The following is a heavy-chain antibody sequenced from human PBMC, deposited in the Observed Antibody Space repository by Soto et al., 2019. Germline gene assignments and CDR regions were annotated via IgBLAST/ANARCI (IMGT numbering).Heavy chain of an antibody. Sequence: SETLSLTCAVSGGSISTSNWWSWVCQPPGKGLEWIGHVYRSGNTSYNPSLKSRLFISVDTSKNQVSLNLASVTAADTAVYYCTTQGFGFLHGLVDVWGQGTTVTVSS. CDR1: GGSISTSNW. V-gene: IGHV4-4*02. CDR2: VYRSGNT. CDR3: TTQGFGFLHGLVDV. J-gene: IGHJ6*02. D-gene: IGHD3-10*01.